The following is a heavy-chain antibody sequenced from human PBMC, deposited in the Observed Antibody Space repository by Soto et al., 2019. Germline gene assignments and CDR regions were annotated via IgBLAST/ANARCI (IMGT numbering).Heavy chain of an antibody. D-gene: IGHD3-16*01. CDR1: GGSMSSYY. Sequence: QVQLQESGPGLVKPSETLSLTCTVSGGSMSSYYWSWIRQPPGKGLEWIGYIYYSGSTNYNPSLKSRVPISVETSKNQFSLKLNSVTAADTAVYYCARRWGGALDYWGQGTLVTVSS. CDR3: ARRWGGALDY. CDR2: IYYSGST. J-gene: IGHJ4*02. V-gene: IGHV4-59*08.